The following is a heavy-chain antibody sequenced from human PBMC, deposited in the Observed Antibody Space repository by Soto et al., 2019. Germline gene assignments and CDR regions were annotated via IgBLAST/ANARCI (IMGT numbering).Heavy chain of an antibody. V-gene: IGHV1-46*01. CDR3: AKDPTYYDFCAGSYYFHGMDF. J-gene: IGHJ6*02. D-gene: IGHD3-3*01. Sequence: ASVKVSCKTSGYTFTNYLVHWVRQAPGQGLEWMGAINPSNRITNYALKFQGRVTMTRDTSNTTVYLELSSLRSEDTAVYSCAKDPTYYDFCAGSYYFHGMDFWGQGTTVTVSS. CDR1: GYTFTNYL. CDR2: INPSNRIT.